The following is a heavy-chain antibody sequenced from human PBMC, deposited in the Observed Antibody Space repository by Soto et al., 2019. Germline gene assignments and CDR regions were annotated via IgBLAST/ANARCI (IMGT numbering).Heavy chain of an antibody. D-gene: IGHD1-1*01. V-gene: IGHV1-69*12. CDR3: ARVYHWNDGEIYFDY. CDR1: GGTLSSYA. J-gene: IGHJ4*02. Sequence: QVQLVQSGAEVKKPGSSVKVSCKASGGTLSSYAISWVRQAPGQGLEWMGGIIPIFGTANYAQKFQGRVTLTADESTSTADMELSSLRSEDTAVYYCARVYHWNDGEIYFDYWGQGTLVTVSS. CDR2: IIPIFGTA.